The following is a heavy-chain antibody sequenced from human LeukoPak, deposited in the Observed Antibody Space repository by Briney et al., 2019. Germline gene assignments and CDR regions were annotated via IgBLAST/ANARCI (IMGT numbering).Heavy chain of an antibody. V-gene: IGHV4-31*03. D-gene: IGHD3-3*01. CDR1: GGSISSGGYY. Sequence: PSQTLSLTCTVSGGSISSGGYYWSWIRQQPGKGLEWIGYIHYSGTTDQNPSLKSRVTISVDTSKNHFSLRLSSVTAADTAVYYCARDRFGNWFDPWGQGTLVTVSS. CDR3: ARDRFGNWFDP. J-gene: IGHJ5*02. CDR2: IHYSGTT.